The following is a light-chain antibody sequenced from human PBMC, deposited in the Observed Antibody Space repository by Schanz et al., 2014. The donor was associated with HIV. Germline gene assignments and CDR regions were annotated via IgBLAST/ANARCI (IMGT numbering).Light chain of an antibody. V-gene: IGKV3-20*01. Sequence: IVLTQSPGTLSLSPGKRATLSCRASESVSSSYLAWYQQKPGQAPRLLIYGASSRATGIPDRFSGSESGTDFTLTISRVEPEDYAVYYCQQYDSPPWTFGQGTKVEVK. CDR2: GAS. CDR1: ESVSSSY. CDR3: QQYDSPPWT. J-gene: IGKJ1*01.